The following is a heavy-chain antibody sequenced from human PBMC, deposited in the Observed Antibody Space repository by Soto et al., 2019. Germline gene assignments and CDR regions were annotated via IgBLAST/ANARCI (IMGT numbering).Heavy chain of an antibody. CDR2: ISAYNGNT. Sequence: ASVKVSCKASGYTFTSYGISWVRQAPGQGLEWMGWISAYNGNTNYAQKLQGRVTMTTDTSTSTAYMELRSLRSDDTAVYYCARRDWLAVAGTEWFDPWGQGTLVTVSS. CDR3: ARRDWLAVAGTEWFDP. J-gene: IGHJ5*02. V-gene: IGHV1-18*01. D-gene: IGHD6-19*01. CDR1: GYTFTSYG.